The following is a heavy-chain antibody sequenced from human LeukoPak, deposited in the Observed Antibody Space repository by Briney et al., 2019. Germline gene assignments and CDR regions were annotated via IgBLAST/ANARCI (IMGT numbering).Heavy chain of an antibody. CDR1: GGSISSGYY. V-gene: IGHV4-38-2*02. D-gene: IGHD2-8*01. CDR2: IYHSGST. Sequence: SETLSLTCTVSGGSISSGYYWGWIRQPPGKGLEWIGSIYHSGSTYYNPSLKSRVTISVDTSKNQFSLKLSSVTAADTAVYYCARRLNPDYWGQGTLVTVSS. J-gene: IGHJ4*02. CDR3: ARRLNPDY.